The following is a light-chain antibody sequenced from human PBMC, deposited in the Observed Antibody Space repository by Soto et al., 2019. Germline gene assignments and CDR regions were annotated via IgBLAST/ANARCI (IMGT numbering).Light chain of an antibody. Sequence: VLTQSPGTLSLSPGDRATLSCRASQRVSGSSLAWYQQKPGQAPRLLIYGGSNRGTGVPDRVSGSGSGADCTLTISRLEPEDFAVYHCQQYGNSPSFGQGTKLEIK. J-gene: IGKJ2*01. V-gene: IGKV3-20*01. CDR2: GGS. CDR1: QRVSGSS. CDR3: QQYGNSPS.